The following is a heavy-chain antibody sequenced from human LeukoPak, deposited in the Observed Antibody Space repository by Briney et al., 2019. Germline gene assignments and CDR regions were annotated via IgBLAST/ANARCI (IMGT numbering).Heavy chain of an antibody. CDR3: AKDPSRPTNFDY. J-gene: IGHJ4*02. CDR1: GFTFSDYY. CDR2: ISGSGGST. V-gene: IGHV3-23*01. Sequence: GGSLRLSCAASGFTFSDYYMSWVRQAPGKGLEWVSAISGSGGSTYYADSVKGRFTISRDNSKNTLYLQMNSLRAEDTAVYYCAKDPSRPTNFDYWGQGTLVTVSS.